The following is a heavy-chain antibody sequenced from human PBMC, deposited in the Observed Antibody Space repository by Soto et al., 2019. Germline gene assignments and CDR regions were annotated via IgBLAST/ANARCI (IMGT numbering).Heavy chain of an antibody. CDR1: GFTFSSYG. D-gene: IGHD3-10*01. V-gene: IGHV3-33*01. CDR3: ARGMVRGVDATDY. Sequence: QVQLVESGGGVVQPGRSLRLSCAASGFTFSSYGMHWVRQAPGKGLVWVAVIWYDGSNKYYADSVKGRFTISRDNSKNTLYLQMNSLRAEDTAVYYCARGMVRGVDATDYWGQGTLVTVSS. J-gene: IGHJ4*02. CDR2: IWYDGSNK.